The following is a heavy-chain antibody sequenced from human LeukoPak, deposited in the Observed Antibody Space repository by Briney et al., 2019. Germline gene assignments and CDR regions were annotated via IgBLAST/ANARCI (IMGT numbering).Heavy chain of an antibody. Sequence: PGGSLRPSCAASGFTFSNSARSWVRQAPGKGLEWVSVISGSGGSTYADSVKGRFTISRDNSKNTLYLQMNSLRAEDTAVYYCARRAGAYSHPYDYWGQGTLVTVSS. D-gene: IGHD4/OR15-4a*01. V-gene: IGHV3-23*01. CDR1: GFTFSNSA. CDR2: ISGSGGST. CDR3: ARRAGAYSHPYDY. J-gene: IGHJ4*02.